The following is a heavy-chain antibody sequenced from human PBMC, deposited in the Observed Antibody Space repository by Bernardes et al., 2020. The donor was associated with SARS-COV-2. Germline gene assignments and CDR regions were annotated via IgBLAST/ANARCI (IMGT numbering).Heavy chain of an antibody. D-gene: IGHD2-2*01. V-gene: IGHV4-59*01. Sequence: SETLSLTCTVSGGSISSYYWSWIRQPPGKGLEWIGYIYYSGSTNYNPSLKSRVTISVDTSKNQFSLKLSSVTAADTAVYYCARGNIVVVPAAISFSVLGWFDPWGQGTLVTVSS. CDR1: GGSISSYY. CDR2: IYYSGST. J-gene: IGHJ5*02. CDR3: ARGNIVVVPAAISFSVLGWFDP.